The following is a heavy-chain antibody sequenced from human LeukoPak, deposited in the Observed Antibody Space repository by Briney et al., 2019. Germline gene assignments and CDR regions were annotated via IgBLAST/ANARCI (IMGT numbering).Heavy chain of an antibody. D-gene: IGHD2-15*01. CDR3: AMHYCSGGSCYPVNYYGMDV. J-gene: IGHJ6*02. CDR2: MNPNSGNT. CDR1: GYTFTSYD. V-gene: IGHV1-8*01. Sequence: GASVKVSCKASGYTFTSYDINWVRQATGQGLEWMGCMNPNSGNTGYAQKFQGRVTITRNTSISTAYMELSSLRSEDTAVYYCAMHYCSGGSCYPVNYYGMDVWGQGTTVTVSS.